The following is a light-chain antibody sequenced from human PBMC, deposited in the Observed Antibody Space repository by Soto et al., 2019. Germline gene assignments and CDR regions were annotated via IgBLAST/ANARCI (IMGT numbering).Light chain of an antibody. CDR3: QAYDYSLTASV. CDR1: SSNIGAGYD. CDR2: NDN. J-gene: IGLJ3*02. V-gene: IGLV1-40*01. Sequence: QAVVTQPPSVSGAPGQRVTISCTGSSSNIGAGYDVHWYQQLPGTAPKLLLYNDNNRPSGVPDRISGSKSGTSASLAITGLQAEDEADYYCQAYDYSLTASVFGGGTKLTVL.